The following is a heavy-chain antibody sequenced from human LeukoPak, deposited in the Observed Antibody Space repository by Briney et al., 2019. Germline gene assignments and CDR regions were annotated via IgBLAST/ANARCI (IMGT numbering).Heavy chain of an antibody. Sequence: ASVKVSCKASEYTFTSYDMYWVRQAPGQRLEWMGWIIVGNGNTKYSQKFQGRVIITTDTSASTVYMELSSLRSEDTAVYYCARDAVVGTGIAFDVWGQGTMVTVSS. J-gene: IGHJ3*01. D-gene: IGHD4-23*01. CDR2: IIVGNGNT. CDR3: ARDAVVGTGIAFDV. CDR1: EYTFTSYD. V-gene: IGHV1-3*01.